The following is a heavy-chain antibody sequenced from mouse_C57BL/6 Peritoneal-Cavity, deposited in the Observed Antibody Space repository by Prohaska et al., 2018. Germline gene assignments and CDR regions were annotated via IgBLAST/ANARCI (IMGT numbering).Heavy chain of an antibody. J-gene: IGHJ1*03. V-gene: IGHV1-69*01. CDR2: IDPSDSYT. D-gene: IGHD2-1*01. CDR1: GYTFTSYR. Sequence: QVQLQQPGAELVMPGASVKLSCKAPGYTFTSYRMHWVKQRPGQGLEWIGEIDPSDSYTNYNQKFKGKATLTVDKSSSTAYMQLSSLTSEDSAVYYCARGGYYGNPYWYFDVWGTGTTVTVSS. CDR3: ARGGYYGNPYWYFDV.